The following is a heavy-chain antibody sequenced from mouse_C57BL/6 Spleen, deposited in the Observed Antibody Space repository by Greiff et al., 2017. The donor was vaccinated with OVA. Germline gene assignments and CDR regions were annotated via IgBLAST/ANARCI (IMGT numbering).Heavy chain of an antibody. J-gene: IGHJ1*03. D-gene: IGHD1-1*01. Sequence: VQLKQSGPELVKPGASVKMSCKASGYTFTDYNMHWVKQSHGKSLEWIGYINPNNGGTSYNQKFKGKATLTVNKSSSTAYMELRSLTSEDSAVYYCARSSYGSSHWYFDVWGTGTTVTVSS. CDR3: ARSSYGSSHWYFDV. CDR1: GYTFTDYN. V-gene: IGHV1-22*01. CDR2: INPNNGGT.